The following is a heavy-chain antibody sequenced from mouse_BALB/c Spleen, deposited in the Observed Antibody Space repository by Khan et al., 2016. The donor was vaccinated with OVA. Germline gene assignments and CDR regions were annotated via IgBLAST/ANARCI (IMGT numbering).Heavy chain of an antibody. J-gene: IGHJ4*01. Sequence: VQLKESGPELVKPGASVKISCRTSGYTFPEYTVHWVKQSLGKSLDWIGVINPKNGGTAYNQKFKGKATLTVDKSSSTAYMEFRSLTSEDSAIIYCARDAGRYWGQGTSVTVAS. CDR2: INPKNGGT. CDR3: ARDAGRY. D-gene: IGHD3-3*01. CDR1: GYTFPEYT. V-gene: IGHV1-18*01.